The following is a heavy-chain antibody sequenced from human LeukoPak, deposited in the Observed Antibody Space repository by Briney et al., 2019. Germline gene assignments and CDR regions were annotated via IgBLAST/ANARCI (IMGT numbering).Heavy chain of an antibody. J-gene: IGHJ6*03. CDR2: IFPIFGTA. V-gene: IGHV1-69*13. CDR1: VGTFSSYA. Sequence: ASVKVSCMACVGTFSSYAISWVRQAPGPRLEWMGGIFPIFGTANYAQKFQGRVTITADESTSTAYMELSSLRSEDTAVYYCARGGYSSGWYSKMDYYYYMDVWGKGTTVTVSS. D-gene: IGHD6-19*01. CDR3: ARGGYSSGWYSKMDYYYYMDV.